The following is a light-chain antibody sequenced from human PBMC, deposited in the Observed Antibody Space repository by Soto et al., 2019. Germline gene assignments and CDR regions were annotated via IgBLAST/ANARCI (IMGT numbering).Light chain of an antibody. CDR2: SNN. Sequence: QSVLTQPPSASGTPGQRITISCSGSSSNIGSHTVNWHQQVPGTAPKLLIYSNNERPSGVPDRFSGSKSGTSASLAISGLQSGDEADYYCNSYASGNARVFGTGTKLTVL. CDR1: SSNIGSHT. CDR3: NSYASGNARV. V-gene: IGLV1-44*01. J-gene: IGLJ1*01.